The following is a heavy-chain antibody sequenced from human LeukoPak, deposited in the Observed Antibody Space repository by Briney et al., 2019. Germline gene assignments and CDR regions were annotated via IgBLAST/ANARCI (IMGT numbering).Heavy chain of an antibody. Sequence: GSLRLSCAASGLTVSSNYMSWVRQAPGKGLEWIGYIYYSGSTNYNPSLKSRVTISVDTSKNQFSLKLSSVTAADTAVYYCARPITMMGDAFDIWGQGTMVTVSS. J-gene: IGHJ3*02. D-gene: IGHD3-22*01. V-gene: IGHV4-59*02. CDR3: ARPITMMGDAFDI. CDR2: IYYSGST. CDR1: GLTVSSNY.